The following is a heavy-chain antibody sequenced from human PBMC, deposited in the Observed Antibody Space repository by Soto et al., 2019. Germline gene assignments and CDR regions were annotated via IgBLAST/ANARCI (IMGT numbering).Heavy chain of an antibody. D-gene: IGHD1-26*01. CDR1: GFTVSSNY. Sequence: PGGSLRLSCAASGFTVSSNYMSWVRQAPGKGLEWVSVIYSSGSTYYADSVKGRFTTSRDNSKNTLYLQMNSLRAEDTAVYYCGREGEGRDDYYYYMDVWGKGTTVTVSS. CDR2: IYSSGST. J-gene: IGHJ6*03. CDR3: GREGEGRDDYYYYMDV. V-gene: IGHV3-66*01.